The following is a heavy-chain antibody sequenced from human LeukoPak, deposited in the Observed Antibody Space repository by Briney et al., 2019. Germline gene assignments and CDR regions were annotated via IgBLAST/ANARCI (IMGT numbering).Heavy chain of an antibody. D-gene: IGHD6-19*01. CDR1: GFIFRDFD. CDR3: AKAVAVALDY. CDR2: ISHSGRST. V-gene: IGHV3-23*01. J-gene: IGHJ4*02. Sequence: GGSLRLSCAASGFIFRDFDMSWVRQAPGKGLEWVSAISHSGRSTYYADSVKGRFTISRDNSKNTLYLEMNSLRADDTAVYYCAKAVAVALDYWGQGTLVTVSS.